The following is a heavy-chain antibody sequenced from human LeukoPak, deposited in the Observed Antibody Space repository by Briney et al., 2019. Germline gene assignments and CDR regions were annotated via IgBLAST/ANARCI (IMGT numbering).Heavy chain of an antibody. V-gene: IGHV4-4*02. CDR2: IYHRGNT. CDR1: GGSISGINW. D-gene: IGHD5-12*01. J-gene: IGHJ4*02. Sequence: SETQSLTCAVSGGSISGINWWSWVRQPLGKGLEWIGEIYHRGNTNYNPSLKSRVTISVDNSKNQFSLNLSSVTAADTAVYYCGRIGYSGYGTVDYWGQGTLVTVSS. CDR3: GRIGYSGYGTVDY.